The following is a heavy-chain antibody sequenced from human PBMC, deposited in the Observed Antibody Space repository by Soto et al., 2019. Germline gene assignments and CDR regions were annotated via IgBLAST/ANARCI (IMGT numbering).Heavy chain of an antibody. V-gene: IGHV4-4*02. CDR2: IYHTGST. CDR3: ARFTVAGTTSWFDP. D-gene: IGHD6-19*01. Sequence: SETLSLTCAVSGGSISSSDWWGWVRQPPAKGLEWIGEIYHTGSTDYNPSLKSRVTISVDKSKNQFSLKLSSVTAADTAVYYCARFTVAGTTSWFDPWGQGTRVTVSS. CDR1: GGSISSSDW. J-gene: IGHJ5*02.